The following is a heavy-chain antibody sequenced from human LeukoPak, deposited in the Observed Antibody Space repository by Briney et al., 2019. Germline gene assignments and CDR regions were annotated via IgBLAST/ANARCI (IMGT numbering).Heavy chain of an antibody. Sequence: SETLSLTCTVSGVSISSDYWSWIRLPPGKGLEWIGYIYYSGSSNYNPSLKSRVTMSVDTSKNQFSLKLTSVTAADTAVYYCARRLRQNLFDPWGQGTLVPVSS. V-gene: IGHV4-59*08. CDR1: GVSISSDY. J-gene: IGHJ5*02. CDR2: IYYSGSS. D-gene: IGHD4-17*01. CDR3: ARRLRQNLFDP.